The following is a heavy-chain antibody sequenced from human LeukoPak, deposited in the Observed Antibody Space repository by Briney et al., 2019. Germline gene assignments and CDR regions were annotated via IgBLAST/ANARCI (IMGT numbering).Heavy chain of an antibody. Sequence: SVKVSCKASGGTFSSYAISWVRQAPGQGLERMGGIIPIFGTANYAQKFQGRVTITADESTSTAYMELSSLRSEDTAVYYCASGNLSSSGWYCWFDPWGQGTLVTVSS. CDR3: ASGNLSSSGWYCWFDP. J-gene: IGHJ5*02. CDR1: GGTFSSYA. V-gene: IGHV1-69*13. D-gene: IGHD6-19*01. CDR2: IIPIFGTA.